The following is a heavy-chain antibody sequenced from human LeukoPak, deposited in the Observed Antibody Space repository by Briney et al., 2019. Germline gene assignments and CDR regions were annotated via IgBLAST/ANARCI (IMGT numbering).Heavy chain of an antibody. CDR2: IYTTGST. CDR3: ARLTRSGSSSPSFDY. Sequence: SETLSLTCNVTGGSISYSSYSWNWIRKPAGKGLEWIGRIYTTGSTKYHPSLESRVTISLDTSKNQFSLKLISVTAADTAVYYCARLTRSGSSSPSFDYWGQGTLVTVSS. V-gene: IGHV4-61*02. CDR1: GGSISYSSYS. J-gene: IGHJ4*02. D-gene: IGHD6-6*01.